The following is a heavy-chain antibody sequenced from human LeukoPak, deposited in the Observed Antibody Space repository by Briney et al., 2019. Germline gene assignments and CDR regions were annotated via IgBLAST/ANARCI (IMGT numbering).Heavy chain of an antibody. CDR3: ASWILKRSYDI. V-gene: IGHV1-2*02. CDR1: GYTFTSYG. CDR2: INPNSGGT. J-gene: IGHJ3*02. D-gene: IGHD3-10*01. Sequence: ASVKVSCKASGYTFTSYGISWVRQAPGQGLEWMGWINPNSGGTNYAQKFQGRVTMTRDTSISIAYMELSRLRSDDTAVYYCASWILKRSYDIWGQGTMVTVSS.